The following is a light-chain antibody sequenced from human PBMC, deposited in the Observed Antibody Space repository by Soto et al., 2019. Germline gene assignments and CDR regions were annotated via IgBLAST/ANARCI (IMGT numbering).Light chain of an antibody. J-gene: IGLJ2*01. CDR1: NSNIGKSF. V-gene: IGLV1-51*01. CDR2: DNN. Sequence: QSVLTQPPSVSAAPGQKVTISCSGGNSNIGKSFVSWYQQLPGTAPKLLIYDNNKRPSGIPDRFSGSKSGTSATLGITGLQTGDEADYYCGTWDSGLSAGVFGGGTQLTVL. CDR3: GTWDSGLSAGV.